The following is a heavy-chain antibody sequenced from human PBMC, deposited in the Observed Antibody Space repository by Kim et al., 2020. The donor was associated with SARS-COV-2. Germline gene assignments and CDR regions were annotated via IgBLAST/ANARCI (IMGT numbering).Heavy chain of an antibody. J-gene: IGHJ3*02. V-gene: IGHV3-23*01. CDR3: AKETTVTHLGAFDI. D-gene: IGHD4-17*01. Sequence: GGSLRLSCVASGFTFSNYPMSWVRQAPGKGLEWVSGITGSGAGTYYADSVKGRFTISRDNAKNTLYLQMNSLRAEDTALYYCAKETTVTHLGAFDIWGQGTMVTVSS. CDR2: ITGSGAGT. CDR1: GFTFSNYP.